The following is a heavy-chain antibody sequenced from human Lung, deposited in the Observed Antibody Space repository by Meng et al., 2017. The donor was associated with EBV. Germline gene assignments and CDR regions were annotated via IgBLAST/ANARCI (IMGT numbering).Heavy chain of an antibody. CDR3: AATVNDGYFDY. V-gene: IGHV4-31*04. J-gene: IGHJ4*02. Sequence: GRLQEVGPGLVKPSRTLYLTCTGSGGYISSGGYYWSWIRQHPGKGLEWIGYIYYSGSTYYNPSLKSRVTISVDTSKNQFSLKLSSVTAADTAVYYCAATVNDGYFDYWGQGTLVTVSS. CDR1: GGYISSGGYY. D-gene: IGHD4-11*01. CDR2: IYYSGST.